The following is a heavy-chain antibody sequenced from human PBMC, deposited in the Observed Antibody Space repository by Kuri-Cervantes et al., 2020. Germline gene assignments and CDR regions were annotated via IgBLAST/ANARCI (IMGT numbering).Heavy chain of an antibody. Sequence: GGSLRLSCAASGFTVSSSYMNWVRQVPGKGLEWVSVIHDGGSTYYADFVKGRFTISRDNSKNTLYLQMNSLRAEDTAVYYCARDGRITMVRGVIKAYYGMDVWGQGTTVTIS. J-gene: IGHJ6*02. V-gene: IGHV3-66*01. CDR1: GFTVSSSY. D-gene: IGHD3-10*01. CDR2: IHDGGST. CDR3: ARDGRITMVRGVIKAYYGMDV.